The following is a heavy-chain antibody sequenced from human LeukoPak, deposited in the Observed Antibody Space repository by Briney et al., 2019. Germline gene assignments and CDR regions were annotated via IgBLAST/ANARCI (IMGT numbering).Heavy chain of an antibody. CDR3: ARGGDILTGYYLLYYFDY. Sequence: SETLSLTCAVYGGSFSGYYWSWIRQPPGKGLEWIGEIYHSGSTNYNPSLKSRVTISVDTSKNQFSLKLSSVTAADTAVYYCARGGDILTGYYLLYYFDYWGQGTLVTVSS. CDR2: IYHSGST. CDR1: GGSFSGYY. D-gene: IGHD3-9*01. V-gene: IGHV4-34*01. J-gene: IGHJ4*02.